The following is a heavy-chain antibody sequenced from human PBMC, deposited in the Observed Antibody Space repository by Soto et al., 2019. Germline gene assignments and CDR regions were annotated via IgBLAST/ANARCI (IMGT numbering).Heavy chain of an antibody. D-gene: IGHD3-22*01. Sequence: EVQLVESEGGLVQPGVSLRLSCAASGFTLSSYWMIWVLQAPGQGLECVANIKQAGSEKYYVDSVKGRFTISRDNAKSSLYLQMTCVRAEDTALYYCARLYYYDSSGYYPPAAYFQHWGQGTLVNVYS. CDR3: ARLYYYDSSGYYPPAAYFQH. CDR1: GFTLSSYW. V-gene: IGHV3-7*01. J-gene: IGHJ1*01. CDR2: IKQAGSEK.